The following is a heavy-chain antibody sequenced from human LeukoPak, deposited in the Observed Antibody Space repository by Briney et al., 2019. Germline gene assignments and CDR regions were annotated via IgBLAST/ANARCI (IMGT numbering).Heavy chain of an antibody. Sequence: KSGGSLRLSCAASGFTFSDYYMSWIRQAPGKGLGWVPYITSSSSDTNYADSVKGRFTISRDNAKKSLYLQMNSLRAEDTAVYYCARDYDILTGYFRGGFDYRGQGTLVTVSS. CDR2: ITSSSSDT. CDR1: GFTFSDYY. V-gene: IGHV3-11*05. CDR3: ARDYDILTGYFRGGFDY. J-gene: IGHJ4*02. D-gene: IGHD3-9*01.